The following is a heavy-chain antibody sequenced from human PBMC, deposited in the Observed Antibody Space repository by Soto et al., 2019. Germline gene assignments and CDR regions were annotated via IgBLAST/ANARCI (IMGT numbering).Heavy chain of an antibody. CDR2: ISGSGGSI. Sequence: EVQLLESGGGLVQPGGSLRLSCAASGFTFTNYAMSWVRQAPGKGLEWVSTISGSGGSIYYTDSVKGRITISRDNSNNTLYLQMNSLRAEDTAVYYCAKGYRSSWPYYFDSWGQGTLVTVSS. CDR3: AKGYRSSWPYYFDS. V-gene: IGHV3-23*01. CDR1: GFTFTNYA. J-gene: IGHJ4*02. D-gene: IGHD6-13*01.